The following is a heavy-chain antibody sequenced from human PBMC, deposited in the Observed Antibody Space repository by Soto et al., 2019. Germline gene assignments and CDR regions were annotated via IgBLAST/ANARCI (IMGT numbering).Heavy chain of an antibody. D-gene: IGHD3-3*01. Sequence: QVQLVQSGAEVKKPGSSVKVSCKASGGTFSSYAISWVRQAPGQELEWMGGIIPIFGTAHYAQKFQGRVTITADESTSTDYMELSSLRSEDTAVYYCARSGRWRDPYYYGMDVWGQGTTVTVSS. CDR3: ARSGRWRDPYYYGMDV. CDR1: GGTFSSYA. CDR2: IIPIFGTA. J-gene: IGHJ6*02. V-gene: IGHV1-69*01.